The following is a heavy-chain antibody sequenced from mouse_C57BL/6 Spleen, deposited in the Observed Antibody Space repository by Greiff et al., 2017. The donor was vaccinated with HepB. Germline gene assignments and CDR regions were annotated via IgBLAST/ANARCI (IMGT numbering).Heavy chain of an antibody. CDR1: GFTFSSYA. CDR2: ISSGGDYI. Sequence: DVQLQESGEGLVKPGGSLKLSCAASGFTFSSYAMSWVRQTPEKRLEWVAYISSGGDYIYYADTVKGRFTISRDNARNTLYLQMSSLKSEDTAMYYCTRDLRGNWYFDVWGTGTTVTVSS. CDR3: TRDLRGNWYFDV. V-gene: IGHV5-9-1*02. D-gene: IGHD2-14*01. J-gene: IGHJ1*03.